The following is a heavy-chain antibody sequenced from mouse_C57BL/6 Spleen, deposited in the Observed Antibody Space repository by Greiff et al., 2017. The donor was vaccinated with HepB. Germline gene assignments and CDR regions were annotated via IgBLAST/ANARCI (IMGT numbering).Heavy chain of an antibody. CDR1: GFTFNTYA. J-gene: IGHJ2*01. Sequence: EVMLVESGGGLVQPKGSLKLSCAASGFTFNTYAMHWVRQAPGKGLEWVARIRSKSSNYATDYADSVKDIFTISRDDSQSMLYLQMNNRKTEDTAMYYCVRGGGHGNFDYWGQGTTLTVSS. CDR3: VRGGGHGNFDY. D-gene: IGHD2-1*01. CDR2: IRSKSSNYAT. V-gene: IGHV10-3*01.